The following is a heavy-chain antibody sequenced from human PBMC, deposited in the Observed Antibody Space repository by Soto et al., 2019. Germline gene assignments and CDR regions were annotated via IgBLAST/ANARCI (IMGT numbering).Heavy chain of an antibody. V-gene: IGHV3-21*01. CDR2: ISSSSSYI. J-gene: IGHJ4*02. D-gene: IGHD4-17*01. Sequence: PGGSLRLSCAASGFTFSSYSMNWVRQAPGKGLEWVSSISSSSSYIYYADSVKGRFTISRDNAKNSLYLQMNSLRAEDTAVYYCARETSALYGDKHFDYWGQGTLVTVSS. CDR3: ARETSALYGDKHFDY. CDR1: GFTFSSYS.